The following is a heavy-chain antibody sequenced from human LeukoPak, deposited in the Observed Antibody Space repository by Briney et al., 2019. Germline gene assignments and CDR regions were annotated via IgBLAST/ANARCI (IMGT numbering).Heavy chain of an antibody. Sequence: PGGSLRLSCAASGFTFSSYTMNWVRQAPGKGLEWVSSISGTSSYIYYADSVKGRFTISRDNAKNSLFLQMDSLRAEDTAMYYCARECGSLNDYWGQGTLVTVSS. CDR3: ARECGSLNDY. CDR1: GFTFSSYT. V-gene: IGHV3-21*01. J-gene: IGHJ4*02. CDR2: ISGTSSYI.